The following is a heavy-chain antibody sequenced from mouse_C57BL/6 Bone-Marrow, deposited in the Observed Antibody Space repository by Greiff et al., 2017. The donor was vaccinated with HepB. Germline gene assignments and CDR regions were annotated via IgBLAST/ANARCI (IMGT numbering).Heavy chain of an antibody. CDR2: TFYSGIT. V-gene: IGHV3-3*01. J-gene: IGHJ1*03. D-gene: IGHD1-1*01. Sequence: DVKLQESGPSLVRPSQTLSLTCTVTGFSINSDCYWIWIRQFPGNKLEYIGYTFYSGITYYNPSLESRTYITRDTSKNQFSLKLSSVTTEDTATYYCTRAHYYGSSYGYFDVWGTGTTVTVSS. CDR1: GFSINSDCY. CDR3: TRAHYYGSSYGYFDV.